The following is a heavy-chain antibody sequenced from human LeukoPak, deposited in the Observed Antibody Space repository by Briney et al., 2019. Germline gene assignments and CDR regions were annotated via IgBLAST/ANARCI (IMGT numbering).Heavy chain of an antibody. J-gene: IGHJ4*02. CDR1: GFTFSSFG. CDR3: AKGLRSGSYYFDY. V-gene: IGHV3-30*18. CDR2: ISYAGSNK. Sequence: PGGSLRLSCAASGFTFSSFGMHWVRQAPGKGLEWVAVISYAGSNKYYVDSVKGRFTISRDNSKNTLYLQMNSLRAEDTAVYYCAKGLRSGSYYFDYWGQGAPVTVSS. D-gene: IGHD3-10*02.